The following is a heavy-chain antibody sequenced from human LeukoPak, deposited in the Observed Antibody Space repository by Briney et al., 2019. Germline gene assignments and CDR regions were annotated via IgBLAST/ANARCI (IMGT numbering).Heavy chain of an antibody. CDR1: GFTFSSYS. CDR2: ISSSSSYV. CDR3: ARDLMYCSGGSCYPYYFDY. D-gene: IGHD2-15*01. J-gene: IGHJ4*02. V-gene: IGHV3-21*01. Sequence: GGSLTLSCAASGFTFSSYSMNWVRQAPGKGPEWVSSISSSSSYVYYADSVKGRFTISRDNARNSLYLQMNSLRAEDTAVYYCARDLMYCSGGSCYPYYFDYWGQGTLVTVSS.